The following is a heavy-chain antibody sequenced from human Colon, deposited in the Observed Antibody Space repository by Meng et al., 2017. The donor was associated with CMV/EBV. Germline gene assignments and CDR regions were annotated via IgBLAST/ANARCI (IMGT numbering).Heavy chain of an antibody. Sequence: HITLKEPCPTLVNPTQTLTLTGTFSGFSLTTTGVGVGWIRQPPGKALEWLALIFWDGDKRYSPSLNSRLAITKDTSENQVVLTMTNMDPMDTATYYCVYCSPGRNGFSSYYQRVFDYWGQGTLVTVSS. CDR1: GFSLTTTGVG. J-gene: IGHJ4*02. CDR3: VYCSPGRNGFSSYYQRVFDY. V-gene: IGHV2-5*02. CDR2: IFWDGDK. D-gene: IGHD3-22*01.